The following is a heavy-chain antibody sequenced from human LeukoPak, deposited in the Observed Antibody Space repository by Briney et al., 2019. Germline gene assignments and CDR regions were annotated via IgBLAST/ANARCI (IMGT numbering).Heavy chain of an antibody. CDR3: ARVTRNYYYYMDV. D-gene: IGHD4-23*01. CDR2: IRYDGSNK. J-gene: IGHJ6*03. Sequence: GGSLRLSCAASGFTFSSYGMHWVRQAPGKGLEWVAFIRYDGSNKYYADSVKGRFTISRDNSKNTLYLQMNSLRAEDTAVYYCARVTRNYYYYMDVWGKGTTVTVSS. V-gene: IGHV3-30*02. CDR1: GFTFSSYG.